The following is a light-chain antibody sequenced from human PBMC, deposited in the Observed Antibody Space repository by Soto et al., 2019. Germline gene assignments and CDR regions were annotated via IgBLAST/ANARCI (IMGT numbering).Light chain of an antibody. CDR2: DVS. J-gene: IGLJ3*02. Sequence: QSVLTQPRSVSGSPGQSVTISCTGTSSDVGDYNYVSWYQQYPGKAPKLVIYDVSKRPSGVPDRFSGSKTGNTASLTISGLQAEDEAAYYFCSFAGSYTFWVFGTGTKLTVL. CDR3: CSFAGSYTFWV. V-gene: IGLV2-11*01. CDR1: SSDVGDYNY.